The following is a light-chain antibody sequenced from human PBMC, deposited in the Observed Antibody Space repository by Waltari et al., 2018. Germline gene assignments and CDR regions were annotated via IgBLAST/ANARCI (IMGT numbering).Light chain of an antibody. CDR1: SSYVGSYNL. CDR2: EGS. Sequence: QSALTQPASVSGPPGQSITVSCTGTSSYVGSYNLVSWYQQHPGKAPKLMIYEGSKRPSGVSNRFSGSKSGNTASLTISGLQAEDEADYYCCSYAGSSTLLFGGGTKVTVL. V-gene: IGLV2-23*01. CDR3: CSYAGSSTLL. J-gene: IGLJ2*01.